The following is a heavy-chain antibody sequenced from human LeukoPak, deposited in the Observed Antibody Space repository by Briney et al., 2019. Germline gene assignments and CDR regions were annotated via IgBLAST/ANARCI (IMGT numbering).Heavy chain of an antibody. CDR3: ARDPRSVAGRPFGFDY. CDR1: GFTFSSYS. D-gene: IGHD6-19*01. CDR2: ISSSSSYI. Sequence: PGGSLRLSCAASGFTFSSYSMNWVRQAPGKGLEWVSSISSSSSYIYYADSVKGRFTISRDNAKNSLYLQMNSLRAEDTAVYYCARDPRSVAGRPFGFDYWGQGTLVTVSS. J-gene: IGHJ4*02. V-gene: IGHV3-21*01.